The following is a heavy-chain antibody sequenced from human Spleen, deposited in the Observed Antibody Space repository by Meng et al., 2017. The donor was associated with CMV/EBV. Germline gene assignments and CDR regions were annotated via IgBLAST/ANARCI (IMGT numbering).Heavy chain of an antibody. J-gene: IGHJ5*02. CDR1: FTFSSYA. CDR3: ARDRLMATAQYNWFDP. D-gene: IGHD5-24*01. Sequence: FTFSSYAMHWGRQAPGKGLEWVAVISYDGSNKYYADSVKGRFTISRDNSKNTLYLQMNSLRAEDTAVYYCARDRLMATAQYNWFDPWGQGTLVTVSS. V-gene: IGHV3-30-3*01. CDR2: ISYDGSNK.